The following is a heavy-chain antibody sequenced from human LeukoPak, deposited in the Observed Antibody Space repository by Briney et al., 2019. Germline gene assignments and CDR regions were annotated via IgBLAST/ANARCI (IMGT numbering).Heavy chain of an antibody. CDR2: ISWNSGSI. D-gene: IGHD2-2*01. V-gene: IGHV3-9*01. Sequence: GRSVRLSCAASGFTFDDYAMHWVRQAPGKGLEWVSGISWNSGSIGYADSVKGRFTISRDNAKSSLYLQLNSLRAEYTAVDYCVKDTRIGYCSSTSCLGSAFDIWGQGTMVTVSS. CDR1: GFTFDDYA. CDR3: VKDTRIGYCSSTSCLGSAFDI. J-gene: IGHJ3*02.